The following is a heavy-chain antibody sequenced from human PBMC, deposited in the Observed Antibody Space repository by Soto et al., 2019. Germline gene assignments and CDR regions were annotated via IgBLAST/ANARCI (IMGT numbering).Heavy chain of an antibody. CDR2: INHSGNT. J-gene: IGHJ2*01. Sequence: QVQLQQWGAGLLKPSETLSLTCAVYGGSFSGYYWGWIRQTPGKGLEWIGEINHSGNTNYNPSLKSRVTLSVDTAQSAFSLKLSSVTDADTAVYYCARVTREGWYIDVGGRGTLVTVSS. CDR3: ARVTREGWYIDV. CDR1: GGSFSGYY. V-gene: IGHV4-34*01.